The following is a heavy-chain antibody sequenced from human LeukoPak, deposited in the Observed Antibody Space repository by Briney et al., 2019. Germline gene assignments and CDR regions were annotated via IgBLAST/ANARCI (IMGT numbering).Heavy chain of an antibody. CDR3: ARDREAAADLGY. Sequence: PGGSLRLSCAASGFTFSSYGMHWVRQAPGKGLELVAIIWNDGSNEYYADSVKGRFTISRDNSKNTLYLQMNSLRVEDTAVYHCARDREAAADLGYWGQGTLVTVSS. D-gene: IGHD6-13*01. J-gene: IGHJ4*02. CDR2: IWNDGSNE. CDR1: GFTFSSYG. V-gene: IGHV3-33*01.